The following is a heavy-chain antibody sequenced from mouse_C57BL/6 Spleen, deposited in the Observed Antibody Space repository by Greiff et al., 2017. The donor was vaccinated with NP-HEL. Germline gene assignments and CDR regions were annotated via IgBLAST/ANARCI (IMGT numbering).Heavy chain of an antibody. CDR3: ARRAYYSNYVYWYFDV. D-gene: IGHD2-5*01. J-gene: IGHJ1*03. CDR1: GFTFSDYG. V-gene: IGHV5-17*01. Sequence: EVQLVESGGGLVKPGGSLKLSCAASGFTFSDYGMHWVRQAPEKGLEWVAYISSGSSTIYYADTVKGRFTISRDNAKNTLFLQMTSLRSEDTAMYYCARRAYYSNYVYWYFDVWGTGTTVTVSS. CDR2: ISSGSSTI.